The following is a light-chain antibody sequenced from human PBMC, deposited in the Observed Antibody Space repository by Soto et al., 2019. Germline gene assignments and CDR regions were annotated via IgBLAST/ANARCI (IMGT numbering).Light chain of an antibody. CDR2: AAS. J-gene: IGKJ1*01. Sequence: DIQMTQSPSSLSASVGDRVTITCRASQSISNYLNWYQQKPGKAPKLLNYAASSMQSGVPSRFSGSGSETDFTLTINSLQPDDSATYYCQHSFSPLWTFGQGTKVEV. V-gene: IGKV1-39*01. CDR1: QSISNY. CDR3: QHSFSPLWT.